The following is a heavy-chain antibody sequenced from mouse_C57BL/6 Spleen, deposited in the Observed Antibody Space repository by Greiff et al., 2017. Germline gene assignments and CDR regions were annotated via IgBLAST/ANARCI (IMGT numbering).Heavy chain of an antibody. J-gene: IGHJ4*01. CDR3: ARADYYGIYYAMDD. D-gene: IGHD1-1*01. Sequence: QVQLQQSGPELVKPGASVKISCKASGYAFSSSWMNWVKQRPGKGLEWIGRIYPGDGDTNYNGKFKGKATLTADKSSSTAYMQLSSLTSEDSAVYFCARADYYGIYYAMDDWGQGTSVTVSS. CDR1: GYAFSSSW. V-gene: IGHV1-82*01. CDR2: IYPGDGDT.